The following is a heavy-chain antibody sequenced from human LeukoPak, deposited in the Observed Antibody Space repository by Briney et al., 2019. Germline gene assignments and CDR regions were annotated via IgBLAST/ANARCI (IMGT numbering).Heavy chain of an antibody. Sequence: PSETLSLTCTVSGGSISSYYWSWIRQPPGKGLEWIGYIYYSGSTNYNPSLKSRVTISVDTSKNQFSLKLSSVTAADTAVYYCARGRRDGYNYPFDAFDIWGQGTLVTVSS. J-gene: IGHJ4*02. CDR1: GGSISSYY. CDR2: IYYSGST. V-gene: IGHV4-59*01. CDR3: ARGRRDGYNYPFDAFDI. D-gene: IGHD5-24*01.